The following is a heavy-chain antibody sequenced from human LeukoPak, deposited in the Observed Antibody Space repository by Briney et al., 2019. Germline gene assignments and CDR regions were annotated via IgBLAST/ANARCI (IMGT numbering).Heavy chain of an antibody. CDR3: ARGWGGWYYFDY. CDR1: GGTFSSYA. Sequence: SVKVSRKASGGTFSSYAISWVRQAPGQGLEWMGRIIPILGIANYAQKFQGRVTITADKSTSTAYMELSSLRSEDTAVYYCARGWGGWYYFDYWGQGTLVTVSS. CDR2: IIPILGIA. D-gene: IGHD6-19*01. V-gene: IGHV1-69*04. J-gene: IGHJ4*02.